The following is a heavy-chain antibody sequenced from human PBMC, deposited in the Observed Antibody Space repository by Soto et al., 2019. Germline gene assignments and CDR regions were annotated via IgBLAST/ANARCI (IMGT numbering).Heavy chain of an antibody. CDR1: GFTFSSYG. V-gene: IGHV3-30*18. Sequence: QVQLVESGGGVVQPGRSLRLSCAASGFTFSSYGMHWVRQAPGKGLEWVAVISYDGSNKYYADSVKGRFTIPRDNSQNALYQKMNSLRAEDTEVYYCAKGSTAMTYFDYWGQGTLVTVSS. CDR2: ISYDGSNK. CDR3: AKGSTAMTYFDY. D-gene: IGHD5-18*01. J-gene: IGHJ4*02.